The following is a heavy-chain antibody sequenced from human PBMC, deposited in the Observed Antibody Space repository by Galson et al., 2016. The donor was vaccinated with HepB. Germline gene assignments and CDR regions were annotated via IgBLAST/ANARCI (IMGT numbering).Heavy chain of an antibody. Sequence: SLRLSCAASGFTFSDYYMSWIRQAPGKGLEWVSYISSSGTTICYADSVRGRFTISRDNAKNSLYLEMNSLRAEDTAVYYCARDPAFRWRSHFDCWGQGTLVTVSS. J-gene: IGHJ4*02. D-gene: IGHD2-15*01. CDR1: GFTFSDYY. CDR2: ISSSGTTI. CDR3: ARDPAFRWRSHFDC. V-gene: IGHV3-11*01.